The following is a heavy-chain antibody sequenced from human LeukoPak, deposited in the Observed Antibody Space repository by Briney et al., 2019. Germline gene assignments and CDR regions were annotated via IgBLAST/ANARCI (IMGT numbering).Heavy chain of an antibody. CDR3: ARVVVVERFFDY. V-gene: IGHV1-18*01. CDR1: GYTFTSYG. CDR2: ISAYNGNT. J-gene: IGHJ4*02. D-gene: IGHD2-15*01. Sequence: ASLKVSCKASGYTFTSYGISWVRQSPGQGLEWMGWISAYNGNTNYAQKLQGRVTMTTDTSTSTAYMELRSLTSDDTAVYYCARVVVVERFFDYWGQGTLVTVSS.